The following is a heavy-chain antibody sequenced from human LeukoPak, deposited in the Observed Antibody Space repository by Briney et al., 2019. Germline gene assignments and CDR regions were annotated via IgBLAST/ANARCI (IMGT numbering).Heavy chain of an antibody. CDR1: GGSISSGGYS. CDR3: ARAGEYYYGSGSLADNWFDP. CDR2: IYHSGST. J-gene: IGHJ5*02. V-gene: IGHV4-30-2*01. Sequence: PTQTLSLTCAVSGGSISSGGYSWSWIRQPPGKGLEWIGSIYHSGSTYYNPSLKSRVTISVDRSKNQFSLKLSSVTAADTAVYYCARAGEYYYGSGSLADNWFDPWGQGTLVTVSS. D-gene: IGHD3-10*01.